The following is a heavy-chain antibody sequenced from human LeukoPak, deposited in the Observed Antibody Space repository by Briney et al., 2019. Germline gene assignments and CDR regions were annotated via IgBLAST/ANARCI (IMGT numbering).Heavy chain of an antibody. CDR1: GGTFSSYA. CDR2: IIPIFGTA. J-gene: IGHJ4*02. Sequence: SVKVSCKASGGTFSSYAISWVRQAPGQGLEWMGRIIPIFGTANYAQKFQSRVTITTDESTSTAYMELSSLRSEDTAVYYCARENGAYCGGDCPIDYWGQGTLVTVSS. V-gene: IGHV1-69*05. CDR3: ARENGAYCGGDCPIDY. D-gene: IGHD2-21*02.